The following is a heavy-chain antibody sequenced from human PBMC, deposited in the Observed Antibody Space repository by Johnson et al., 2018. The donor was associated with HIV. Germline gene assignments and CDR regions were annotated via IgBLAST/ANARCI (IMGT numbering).Heavy chain of an antibody. D-gene: IGHD3-10*01. CDR3: ARDLGYYYGSGSYYRDAFDI. CDR1: GFTFSSYW. Sequence: VQLVESGGGLVQPGGSLRLSCAASGFTFSSYWMNWVRQAPGKGLEWVANIEQDGSEKYYVDSVKGRFTISRDNAKNSLYLQMNSLRAEATAVYYCARDLGYYYGSGSYYRDAFDIWGQGTMVTVSS. CDR2: IEQDGSEK. V-gene: IGHV3-7*05. J-gene: IGHJ3*02.